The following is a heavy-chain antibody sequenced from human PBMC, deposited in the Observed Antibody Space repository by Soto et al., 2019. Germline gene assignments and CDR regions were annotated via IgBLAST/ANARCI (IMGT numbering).Heavy chain of an antibody. V-gene: IGHV4-39*07. D-gene: IGHD6-19*01. CDR3: ARVSKQWLGGYYYGMDV. Sequence: SETLSLTCSVSGDSISSSSYYWGWIRQPPGKGLEWIGNVIYSGSTSHSPSLKSRVTISVDTSKSQFSLELSSVTAADTAVYYCARVSKQWLGGYYYGMDVWGQGTTVTVSS. J-gene: IGHJ6*02. CDR1: GDSISSSSYY. CDR2: VIYSGST.